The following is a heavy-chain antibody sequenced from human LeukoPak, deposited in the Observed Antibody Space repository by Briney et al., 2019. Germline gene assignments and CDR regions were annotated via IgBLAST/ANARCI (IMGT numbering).Heavy chain of an antibody. D-gene: IGHD3-9*01. CDR3: ARGYDILTGYDNFYYYGMDV. J-gene: IGHJ6*04. CDR1: GDSASSNSAA. CDR2: TYYRSKWYY. V-gene: IGHV6-1*01. Sequence: SQTLSLTCAISGDSASSNSAAWNWIRQSSSRGLEWLGRTYYRSKWYYDYAVSVKGRISINPDTSKNQFSLQLNSVSPVDTAVYYCARGYDILTGYDNFYYYGMDVWGKGTTVTVSS.